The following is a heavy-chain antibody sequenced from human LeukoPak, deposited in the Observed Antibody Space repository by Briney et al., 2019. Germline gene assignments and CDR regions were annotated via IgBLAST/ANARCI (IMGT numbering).Heavy chain of an antibody. J-gene: IGHJ4*02. D-gene: IGHD6-6*01. V-gene: IGHV3-23*01. CDR3: AKGEIIAARPSYFDD. Sequence: GGSLRLSCAASGFTFSSYAMSWVRQAPAKGLEWVSAISGSGGSTFYADSVQCRFTLSRDNSKNTVYVPMNSLRGDVKAVYYCAKGEIIAARPSYFDDWGQGTLVTVSS. CDR1: GFTFSSYA. CDR2: ISGSGGST.